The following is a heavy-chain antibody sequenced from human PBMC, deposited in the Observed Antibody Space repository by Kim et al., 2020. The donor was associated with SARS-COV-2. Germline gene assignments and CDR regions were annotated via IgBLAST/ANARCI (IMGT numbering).Heavy chain of an antibody. CDR3: ARTNIVVVPAASWYFDL. D-gene: IGHD2-2*01. CDR2: TSSNGGST. Sequence: GGSLRLSCAASGFTFSSYAMHWVRQAPGKGLEYVSATSSNGGSTYYANSVKGRFTISRDNSKNTLYLQMGSLRAEDMAVYYCARTNIVVVPAASWYFDLWGRGTLVTVSS. V-gene: IGHV3-64*01. J-gene: IGHJ2*01. CDR1: GFTFSSYA.